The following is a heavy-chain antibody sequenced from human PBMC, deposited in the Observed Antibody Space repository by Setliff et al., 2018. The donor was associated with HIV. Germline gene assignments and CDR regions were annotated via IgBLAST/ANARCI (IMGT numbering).Heavy chain of an antibody. D-gene: IGHD3-16*01. V-gene: IGHV1-18*01. CDR1: GYSFTSYG. CDR2: ISPYNGNT. Sequence: APVKVSCKASGYSFTSYGINWVRQAPGQGLEWMGWISPYNGNTDYAQNFQGRVTMTTDTSTSTVYMELRSQVSDDTAVYYCARGVLITFGYQNWFDPWGQGTLVTVSS. J-gene: IGHJ5*02. CDR3: ARGVLITFGYQNWFDP.